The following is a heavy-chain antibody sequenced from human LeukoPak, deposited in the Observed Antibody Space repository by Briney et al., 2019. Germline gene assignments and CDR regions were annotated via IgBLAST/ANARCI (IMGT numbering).Heavy chain of an antibody. CDR3: TRGSLSGSSRDY. Sequence: ASVSVSCKACGYCFTGYDINGVRQAIGQGLEWMGWMNPSTGDTGYAQKFQGRVTMTRSTSVDTAFMELSGVGSVDTAVYYCTRGSLSGSSRDYWGQGTLVTVSS. V-gene: IGHV1-8*01. J-gene: IGHJ4*02. CDR2: MNPSTGDT. CDR1: GYCFTGYD. D-gene: IGHD1-26*01.